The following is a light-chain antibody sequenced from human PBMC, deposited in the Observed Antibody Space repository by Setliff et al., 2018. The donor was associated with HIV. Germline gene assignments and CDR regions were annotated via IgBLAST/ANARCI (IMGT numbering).Light chain of an antibody. Sequence: QSVLTQPASVSGSPGQSITISCTGTSSDVGGYNYVSWYQQHPGKAPKLMIYEVSNRPSGASNRFSGSKSGNTASLTISGLQAEDEGDYYCSSYTDSSTLVFGTGTKVTVL. CDR2: EVS. CDR3: SSYTDSSTLV. CDR1: SSDVGGYNY. V-gene: IGLV2-14*01. J-gene: IGLJ1*01.